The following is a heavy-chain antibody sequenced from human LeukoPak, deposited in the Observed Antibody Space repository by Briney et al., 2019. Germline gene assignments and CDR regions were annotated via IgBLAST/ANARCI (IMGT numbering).Heavy chain of an antibody. Sequence: GGSLRLSCAASGFTFSSYAMSWVRQAPGKGLEWVSAISGSGGSTYYADSVKGRFTISRDNSKNTLYLQMNSLRAEDTAVYYCLTRSLVAVSGNYYMDVWGKGTTVTVSS. V-gene: IGHV3-23*01. CDR1: GFTFSSYA. CDR2: ISGSGGST. J-gene: IGHJ6*03. CDR3: LTRSLVAVSGNYYMDV. D-gene: IGHD6-19*01.